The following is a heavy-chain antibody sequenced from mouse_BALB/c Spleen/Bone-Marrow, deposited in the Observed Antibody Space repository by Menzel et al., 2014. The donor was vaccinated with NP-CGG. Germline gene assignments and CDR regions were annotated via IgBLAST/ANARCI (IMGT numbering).Heavy chain of an antibody. CDR3: ARRVTTANY. V-gene: IGHV1-9*01. CDR1: GYTFSSYW. J-gene: IGHJ2*02. CDR2: ILPGSGST. Sequence: QVQLKQSGAELMKPGASVKISCKATGYTFSSYWIEWVKQRPGHGLEWIGEILPGSGSTNYNEKFKGKATFTADTSSNTAYMQLSSLTSEDSAVYYCARRVTTANYWGQGTSLTVSS. D-gene: IGHD1-2*01.